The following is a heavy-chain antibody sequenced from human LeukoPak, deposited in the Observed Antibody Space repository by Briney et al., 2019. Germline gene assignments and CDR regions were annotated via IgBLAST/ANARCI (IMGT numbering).Heavy chain of an antibody. V-gene: IGHV6-1*01. CDR2: TYYRSKRYN. J-gene: IGHJ5*02. Sequence: SQTLSLTCAISGDSVSSNSAAWNWIRQSPSRGLEWLGRTYYRSKRYNDYALSVKSRITINPDTSKNQFSLQLNSVTPEDTAVYYCARQIVVVPAAMVMGWFDPWGQGTLVTVSS. CDR3: ARQIVVVPAAMVMGWFDP. D-gene: IGHD2-2*01. CDR1: GDSVSSNSAA.